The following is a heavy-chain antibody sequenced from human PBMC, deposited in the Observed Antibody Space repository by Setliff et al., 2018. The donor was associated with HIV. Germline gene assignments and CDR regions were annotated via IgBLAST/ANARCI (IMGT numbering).Heavy chain of an antibody. CDR2: IYPYDSDT. V-gene: IGHV5-51*06. D-gene: IGHD3-3*01. CDR1: GYSFTTYW. J-gene: IGHJ3*02. CDR3: ARRPYYDSWSGHQAFDI. Sequence: GESLKISCKGSGYSFTTYWIGWVRQMPGKGLEWMGIIYPYDSDTRYSPSFQGQVIISADKSISTAYVQWSGLKASDTAMYYCARRPYYDSWSGHQAFDIWGQGTVVTVSS.